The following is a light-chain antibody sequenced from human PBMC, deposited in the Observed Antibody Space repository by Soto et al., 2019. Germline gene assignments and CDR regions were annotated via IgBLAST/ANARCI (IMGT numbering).Light chain of an antibody. CDR1: QSVSSN. J-gene: IGKJ2*01. V-gene: IGKV3-15*01. CDR2: GAS. Sequence: EIVMTQSPATLSVSPGERATVSCRASQSVSSNLAWYQQQPGQAPRLLIYGASTRATGIPARFSGSGSGTEFTLTIGSLQYEDFAVYYCQQYNNWPLTFGQGTKLEIK. CDR3: QQYNNWPLT.